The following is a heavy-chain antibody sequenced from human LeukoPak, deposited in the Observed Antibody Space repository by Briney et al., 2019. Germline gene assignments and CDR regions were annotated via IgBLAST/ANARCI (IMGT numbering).Heavy chain of an antibody. Sequence: SETLSLTCTASGGSISSYYWSWIRQPPGKGLEWIGYISYSGSTNYSPSLKSRVTISVDTSKNQFSLKLSSVTAADTAVYYCARVLSSWYGVDYWGQGTLVTVSS. CDR1: GGSISSYY. CDR3: ARVLSSWYGVDY. J-gene: IGHJ4*02. D-gene: IGHD6-13*01. V-gene: IGHV4-59*01. CDR2: ISYSGST.